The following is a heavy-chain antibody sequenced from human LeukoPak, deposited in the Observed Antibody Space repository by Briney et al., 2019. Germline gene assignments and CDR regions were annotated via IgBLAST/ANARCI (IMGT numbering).Heavy chain of an antibody. Sequence: SETLSLTCTVSGYSISSGYYWGWIRQPPGKGLEWIGSIYHSGSTYYNPSLKSRVTISVDTSKNQFSLKLSSVTAADTAVYYCARDKDGGLWFDPWGQGTLVTVSS. J-gene: IGHJ5*02. CDR1: GYSISSGYY. CDR3: ARDKDGGLWFDP. V-gene: IGHV4-38-2*02. D-gene: IGHD4-23*01. CDR2: IYHSGST.